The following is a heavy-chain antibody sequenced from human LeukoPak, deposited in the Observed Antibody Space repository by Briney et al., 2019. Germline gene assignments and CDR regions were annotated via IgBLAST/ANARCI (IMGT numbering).Heavy chain of an antibody. V-gene: IGHV1-18*01. CDR2: ISAYTGAT. Sequence: ASVKVSCRASGYIFISYAISWVRQAPGQGLEWMGWISAYTGATKYAQKLQGRVTMTTDTSTSTAYVELRSLRSDDTAVYYCARDRSSSWYYFDYWGQGTLVTVCS. D-gene: IGHD6-13*01. J-gene: IGHJ4*02. CDR1: GYIFISYA. CDR3: ARDRSSSWYYFDY.